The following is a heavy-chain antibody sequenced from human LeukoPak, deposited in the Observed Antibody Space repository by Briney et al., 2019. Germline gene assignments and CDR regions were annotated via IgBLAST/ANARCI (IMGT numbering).Heavy chain of an antibody. V-gene: IGHV3-11*06. CDR3: ARGGGSSSAYFDY. J-gene: IGHJ4*02. CDR2: ISSSSSYT. Sequence: GGSLRLSCAASGFTFSDYYMTWIRQAPGKGLEWVSYISSSSSYTNYADSVKGRFTISRDNAKNSLYVQINSLRAEDTAVYYCARGGGSSSAYFDYWGQGTLVTVSS. D-gene: IGHD6-6*01. CDR1: GFTFSDYY.